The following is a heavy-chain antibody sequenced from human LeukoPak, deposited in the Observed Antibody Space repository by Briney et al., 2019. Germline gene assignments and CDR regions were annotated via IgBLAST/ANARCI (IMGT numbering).Heavy chain of an antibody. V-gene: IGHV3-23*01. CDR1: GFTFSSYA. D-gene: IGHD3-22*01. Sequence: GGSLRLSCGASGFTFSSYAMSWVRQAPRKGLEWVSAISGSGGSTYYADSVKGRFTISRDNSKNTLYLQMNSLRAEDTAVYYCASPYYYDSSGYYYRAGYWGQGTLVTVSS. J-gene: IGHJ4*02. CDR3: ASPYYYDSSGYYYRAGY. CDR2: ISGSGGST.